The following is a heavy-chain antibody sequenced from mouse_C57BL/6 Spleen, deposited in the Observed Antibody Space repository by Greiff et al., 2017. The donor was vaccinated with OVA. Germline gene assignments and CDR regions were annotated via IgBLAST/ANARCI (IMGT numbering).Heavy chain of an antibody. CDR3: ARSGDLHGYDPHAMDY. Sequence: VQLKQSGPELVKPGASVKISCKASGYSFTDYNMNWVKQSNGKSLEWIGVINPNYGTTSYNQKFKGKATLTVDQSSSTAYMQLNSLTSEDSAVDYCARSGDLHGYDPHAMDYWGQGTSVTVSS. CDR2: INPNYGTT. D-gene: IGHD2-2*01. CDR1: GYSFTDYN. J-gene: IGHJ4*01. V-gene: IGHV1-39*01.